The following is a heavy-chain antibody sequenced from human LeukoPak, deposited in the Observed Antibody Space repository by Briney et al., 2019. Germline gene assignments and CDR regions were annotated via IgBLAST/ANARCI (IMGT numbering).Heavy chain of an antibody. Sequence: GGSLRLSCAASGFAFSSYWMTWVRQAPGKGQEWVANIKPDGSGKNYVESVKGRFTISRDNAKNSPYLQTKGLRVEDTAVYYCSSQPAVLDLDCWGQGSLVTASS. CDR1: GFAFSSYW. D-gene: IGHD6-19*01. CDR3: SSQPAVLDLDC. V-gene: IGHV3-7*01. J-gene: IGHJ4*02. CDR2: IKPDGSGK.